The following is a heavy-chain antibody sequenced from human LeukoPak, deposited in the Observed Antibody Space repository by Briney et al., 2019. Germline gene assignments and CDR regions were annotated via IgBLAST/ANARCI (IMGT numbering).Heavy chain of an antibody. CDR1: GGSISSYH. V-gene: IGHV4-59*01. CDR3: ARAFYDSSGYYYPYYFDY. D-gene: IGHD3-22*01. Sequence: SETLSLTCTVSGGSISSYHWSWIRQPPGKGLEWIGYIHYSGSTIYNPSLKSRVTISVDTSKNQFSLKLSSVTAADTAVYYCARAFYDSSGYYYPYYFDYWGQGTLVTVSS. J-gene: IGHJ4*02. CDR2: IHYSGST.